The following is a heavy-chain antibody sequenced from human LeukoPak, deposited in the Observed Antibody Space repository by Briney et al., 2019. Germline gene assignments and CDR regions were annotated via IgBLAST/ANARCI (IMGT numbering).Heavy chain of an antibody. J-gene: IGHJ3*02. CDR2: IYNSRST. Sequence: TSETLSLTCTVSGXSISSYYWTWIRQPPGKGLERIGYIYNSRSTNYNPSLRSRVTMSVDTSKSQFSLMLNSVTAADTAVYYCARRNILTEGEAFDIWGQGTMVTVSS. D-gene: IGHD3-9*01. CDR3: ARRNILTEGEAFDI. CDR1: GXSISSYY. V-gene: IGHV4-59*08.